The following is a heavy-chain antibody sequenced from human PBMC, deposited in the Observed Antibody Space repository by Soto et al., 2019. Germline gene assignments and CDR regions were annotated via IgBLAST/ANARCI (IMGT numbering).Heavy chain of an antibody. J-gene: IGHJ4*02. CDR3: ARIYCSSTSCPTGIDY. CDR1: GGSISSGGYY. V-gene: IGHV4-31*03. D-gene: IGHD2-2*01. Sequence: SETLSLTCTVSGGSISSGGYYWSWIRQHPGKGLEWIGYIYYSGSTYYNPSLKSRVTISVDTSKNQFSLKLSSVTAADTAVYYCARIYCSSTSCPTGIDYWGQGTLVTVSS. CDR2: IYYSGST.